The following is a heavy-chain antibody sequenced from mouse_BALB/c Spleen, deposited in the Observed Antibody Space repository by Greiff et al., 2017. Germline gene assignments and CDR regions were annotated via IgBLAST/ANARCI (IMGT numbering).Heavy chain of an antibody. J-gene: IGHJ2*01. CDR1: GYSFTSYW. CDR3: ARPDQYYFDY. CDR2: IDPSDSET. Sequence: VQLQQSGPQLVRPGASVKISCKASGYSFTSYWMHWVKQRPGQGLEWIGMIDPSDSETRLNQKFKDKATLTVDKSSSTAYMQLSSLTSEDSAVYYCARPDQYYFDYWGQGTTLTVSS. V-gene: IGHV1S127*01.